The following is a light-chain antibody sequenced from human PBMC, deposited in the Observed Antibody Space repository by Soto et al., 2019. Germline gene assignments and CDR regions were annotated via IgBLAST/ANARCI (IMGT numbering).Light chain of an antibody. CDR1: SSNIGAGYD. V-gene: IGLV1-40*01. CDR2: GNS. J-gene: IGLJ3*02. CDR3: QSYDSSLSGSWV. Sequence: QSVLTQPHSVSGAPGQRVTISCTGSSSNIGAGYDVHWYQRLPGTAAKLLIYGNSNRPSGVPDRFSGYKSGTSASLAITGLHAEDEADYDSQSYDSSLSGSWVFGGGTKLTVL.